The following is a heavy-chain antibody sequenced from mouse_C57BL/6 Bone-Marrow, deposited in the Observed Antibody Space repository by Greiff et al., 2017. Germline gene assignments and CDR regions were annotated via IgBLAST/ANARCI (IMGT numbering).Heavy chain of an antibody. CDR3: AREDPNVYAMDY. CDR1: GYTFTDYY. Sequence: EVQLQQSGPELVKPGASVKISCKASGYTFTDYYMNWVKQSHGKSLEWIGDINPNNGGTSYNQKFKGKATLTVDKSSSTAYMELRSLTSEDSAVXYCAREDPNVYAMDYWGQGTSVTVSS. CDR2: INPNNGGT. V-gene: IGHV1-26*01. J-gene: IGHJ4*01.